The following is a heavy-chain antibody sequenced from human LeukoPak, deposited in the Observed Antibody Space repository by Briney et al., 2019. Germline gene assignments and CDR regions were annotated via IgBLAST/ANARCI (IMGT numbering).Heavy chain of an antibody. V-gene: IGHV3-23*01. Sequence: AGGSLRLSCAASGFTFISYGMSWVRQTPGKGLEWVSAISSSGGSTYYADSVKGRFTISRDNSKNTLFLQMSSLRAEDTAVYYCAKEPIVAVNGPVWGIGTTVTISS. CDR2: ISSSGGST. D-gene: IGHD6-13*01. J-gene: IGHJ6*04. CDR1: GFTFISYG. CDR3: AKEPIVAVNGPV.